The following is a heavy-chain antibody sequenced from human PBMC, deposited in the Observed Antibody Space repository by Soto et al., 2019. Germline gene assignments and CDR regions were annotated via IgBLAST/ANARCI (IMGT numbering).Heavy chain of an antibody. CDR1: GFTFSSYG. Sequence: TGGSLRLSCAASGFTFSSYGMHWVRQAPGKGLEWVAVIWYDGSNKYYADSVKGRFTISRDNSKNTLYLQMNSLRAEDTAVYYCARDADHDYGDYDEVYGMDVWGQGTTVTVS. D-gene: IGHD4-17*01. CDR2: IWYDGSNK. V-gene: IGHV3-33*01. J-gene: IGHJ6*02. CDR3: ARDADHDYGDYDEVYGMDV.